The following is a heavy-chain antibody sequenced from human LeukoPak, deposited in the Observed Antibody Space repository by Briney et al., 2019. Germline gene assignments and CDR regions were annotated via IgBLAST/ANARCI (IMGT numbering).Heavy chain of an antibody. V-gene: IGHV3-23*01. CDR1: GFAFKNYA. D-gene: IGHD3-16*01. CDR3: AGGALDY. J-gene: IGHJ4*02. CDR2: INDNGGQR. Sequence: GGSLRLSCAASGFAFKNYAMTWVRQAPGKGLQWVSNINDNGGQRHYADSVRGRFTISRDNAKDSLFLQLDSLRDEDTAVYYCAGGALDYWGQGTLVTVSS.